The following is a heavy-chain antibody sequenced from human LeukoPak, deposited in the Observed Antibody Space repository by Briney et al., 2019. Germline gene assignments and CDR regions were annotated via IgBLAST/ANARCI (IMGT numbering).Heavy chain of an antibody. CDR1: GGSISGYY. D-gene: IGHD5-12*01. V-gene: IGHV4-59*01. Sequence: PSETLSLTCTVSGGSISGYYWSWIRQPPGKGLKWIAYVYYSGSTNYNPSLKRRVTISVDTSKHQFSLNLSSVTAADTAVYYCAKWLSGAMDVWGKGTTVTVSS. CDR2: VYYSGST. J-gene: IGHJ6*03. CDR3: AKWLSGAMDV.